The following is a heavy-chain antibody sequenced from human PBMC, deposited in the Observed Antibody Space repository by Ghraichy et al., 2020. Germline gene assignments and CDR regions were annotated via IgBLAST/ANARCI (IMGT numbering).Heavy chain of an antibody. CDR1: GGTFSSYA. CDR2: IIPIFGTA. D-gene: IGHD5-18*01. Sequence: SVKVSCKASGGTFSSYAISWVRQAPGQGLEWMGGIIPIFGTANYAQKFQGRVTITADESTSTAYMELSSLRSEDTAVYYCARGEGGLQLWLRGNYYFDYWGQGTLVTVSS. V-gene: IGHV1-69*13. CDR3: ARGEGGLQLWLRGNYYFDY. J-gene: IGHJ4*02.